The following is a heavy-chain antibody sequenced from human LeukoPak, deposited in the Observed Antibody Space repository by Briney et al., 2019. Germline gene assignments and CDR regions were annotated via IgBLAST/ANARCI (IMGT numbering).Heavy chain of an antibody. J-gene: IGHJ4*02. CDR3: ARDNDQLGLDPFDY. V-gene: IGHV4-59*12. CDR1: GGSISSYY. CDR2: IYYSGST. D-gene: IGHD1-1*01. Sequence: SETLSLTCTVSGGSISSYYWSWIRQPPGKGLEWIGYIYYSGSTNYNPSLKSRVTISVDTSKNQFSLKLSSVTAADTAMYYCARDNDQLGLDPFDYWGQGTLVTVSS.